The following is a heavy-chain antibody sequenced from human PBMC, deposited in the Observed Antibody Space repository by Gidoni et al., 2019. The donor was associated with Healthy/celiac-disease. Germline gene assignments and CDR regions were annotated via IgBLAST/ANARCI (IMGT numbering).Heavy chain of an antibody. D-gene: IGHD3-22*01. CDR2: IKSKTDGGTT. CDR1: GFTFSNAW. J-gene: IGHJ3*02. Sequence: EVQLVESGGGLVKPGGSLRLSCAASGFTFSNAWMSWVRQAPGKGLELVGRIKSKTDGGTTDYAAPVKGRFTISRDDSKNTLYLQMNSLKTEDTAVYYCTSITMIVVADIWGQGTMVTVSS. V-gene: IGHV3-15*01. CDR3: TSITMIVVADI.